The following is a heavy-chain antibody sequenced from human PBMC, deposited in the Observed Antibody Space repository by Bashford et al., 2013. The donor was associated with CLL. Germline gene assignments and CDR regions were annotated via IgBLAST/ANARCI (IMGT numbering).Heavy chain of an antibody. J-gene: IGHJ6*04. D-gene: IGHD6-19*01. V-gene: IGHV5-51*01. CDR3: ARRIPSIAVAGNWMEDYYYYGMDV. CDR2: IYPGDSDT. Sequence: GESLKISCKGSGYSFTSYWIGWVRQMPGKGLEWMGIIYPGDSDTRYSPSFQGQVTISADKSISTAYLQWSSLKASDTAMYYCARRIPSIAVAGNWMEDYYYYGMDVWAKDHGHRLL. CDR1: GYSFTSYW.